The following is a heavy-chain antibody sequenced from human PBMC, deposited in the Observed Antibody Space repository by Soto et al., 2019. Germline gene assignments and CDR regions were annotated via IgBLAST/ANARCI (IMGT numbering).Heavy chain of an antibody. J-gene: IGHJ4*02. D-gene: IGHD6-6*01. CDR2: ISYDGSNK. Sequence: GWSLGLSCSASGFPFSSYGMHSVRQAPGKGLEWVAVISYDGSNKYYADSVKGRFTISRDNSKNTLYLQMNSLRAEDTAVYYCAKDHSSSAFDYWGQGTLVTVSS. V-gene: IGHV3-30*18. CDR3: AKDHSSSAFDY. CDR1: GFPFSSYG.